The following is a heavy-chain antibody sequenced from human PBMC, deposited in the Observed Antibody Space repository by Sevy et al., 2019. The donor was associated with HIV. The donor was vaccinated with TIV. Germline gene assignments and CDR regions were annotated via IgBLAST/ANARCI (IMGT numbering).Heavy chain of an antibody. CDR2: IYYNGHI. Sequence: SETLSLTCTVSGGSITSLYWNWIRQPPGEGLEWIANIYYNGHINYNPSLKSRVTLSLDTSQNQFSPRLSSVTAADTAMYYCAGENAWGRGYSWGQGTLVTVSS. J-gene: IGHJ4*02. V-gene: IGHV4-59*08. D-gene: IGHD1-26*01. CDR3: AGENAWGRGYS. CDR1: GGSITSLY.